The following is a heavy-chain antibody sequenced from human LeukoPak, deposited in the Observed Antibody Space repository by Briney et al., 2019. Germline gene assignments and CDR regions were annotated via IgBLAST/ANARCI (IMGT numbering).Heavy chain of an antibody. CDR2: INPNSGGT. J-gene: IGHJ5*02. Sequence: ASVKVSCEASGYTFTGYYMHWVRQAPGQGLEWMGWINPNSGGTNYAQKFQGRVTMTRDTSISTAYMELSRLRSDDTAVYYCARTRSVDLSRFDPWGQGTLVTVSS. V-gene: IGHV1-2*02. CDR1: GYTFTGYY. CDR3: ARTRSVDLSRFDP. D-gene: IGHD5-12*01.